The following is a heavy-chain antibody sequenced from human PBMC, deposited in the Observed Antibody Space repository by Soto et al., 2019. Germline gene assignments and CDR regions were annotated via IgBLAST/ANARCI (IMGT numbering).Heavy chain of an antibody. Sequence: PGGSLRLSCAASGFTFSSYWMHWVRQAPGKGLVWVSRINSDGSSTSYADSVKGRFTISRDNAKNTLYLQMNSLRAEDTAVYYCARYYYDSSGYYSYYGMDVWGQGTTVTVSS. V-gene: IGHV3-74*01. CDR1: GFTFSSYW. J-gene: IGHJ6*02. CDR2: INSDGSST. D-gene: IGHD3-22*01. CDR3: ARYYYDSSGYYSYYGMDV.